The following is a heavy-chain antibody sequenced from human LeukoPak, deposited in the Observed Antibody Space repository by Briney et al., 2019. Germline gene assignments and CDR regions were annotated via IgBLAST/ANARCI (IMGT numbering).Heavy chain of an antibody. Sequence: GGSLRLSCAASGFTFSSYSMNWVRQAPGKGLEWVSSISSSSNYIYRADSVKGRFTISRDNAKNSLYLQMNSLRAEDTAVYYCARDLRLDFWGQGTLVTVSS. CDR3: ARDLRLDF. J-gene: IGHJ4*02. CDR2: ISSSSNYI. V-gene: IGHV3-21*01. CDR1: GFTFSSYS.